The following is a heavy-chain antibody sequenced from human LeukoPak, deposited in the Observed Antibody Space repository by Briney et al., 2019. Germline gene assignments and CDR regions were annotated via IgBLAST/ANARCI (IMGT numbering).Heavy chain of an antibody. J-gene: IGHJ4*02. Sequence: ASVKVSCTASGYTFTGYYMHWVRQAPGQGLEWMGWINPNSGGTNYAQKFQGRVTMTRDTSISTAYMELSRLRSDDTTVYYCARDPITMVRGVIPQARYYFDYWGQGTLVTVSS. V-gene: IGHV1-2*02. CDR3: ARDPITMVRGVIPQARYYFDY. CDR1: GYTFTGYY. D-gene: IGHD3-10*01. CDR2: INPNSGGT.